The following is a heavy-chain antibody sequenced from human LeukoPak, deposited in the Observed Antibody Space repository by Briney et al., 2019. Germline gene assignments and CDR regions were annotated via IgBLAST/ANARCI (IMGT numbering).Heavy chain of an antibody. CDR2: ISAYNGNT. Sequence: ASVKVSCKASGYNFISYDINWVRQAPGQGLELMGWISAYNGNTNYALKIKGRVTMTTDTSTNTVYMELRSLRPDDTAVYYCAREKSRYKYGYNHWGQGTLVTVSS. D-gene: IGHD5-18*01. CDR3: AREKSRYKYGYNH. V-gene: IGHV1-18*01. J-gene: IGHJ5*02. CDR1: GYNFISYD.